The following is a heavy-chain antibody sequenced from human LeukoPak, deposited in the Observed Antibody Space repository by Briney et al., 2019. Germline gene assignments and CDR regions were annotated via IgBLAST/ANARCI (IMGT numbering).Heavy chain of an antibody. CDR2: INHSGST. CDR1: GGSFSGYY. D-gene: IGHD5-12*01. CDR3: ARGSYSGYDYRWFDP. J-gene: IGHJ5*02. V-gene: IGHV4-34*01. Sequence: SETLSLTCAVYGGSFSGYYWSWIRQPPGKGLEWIGEINHSGSTNYNPSLKSRVTISVDTSKNQFSLKLSSVTAADRAVYYCARGSYSGYDYRWFDPWGQGTLVTVSS.